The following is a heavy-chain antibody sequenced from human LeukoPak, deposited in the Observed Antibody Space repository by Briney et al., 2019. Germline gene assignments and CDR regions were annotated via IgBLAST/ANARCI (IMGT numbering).Heavy chain of an antibody. J-gene: IGHJ4*02. CDR2: VSYDGSNK. D-gene: IGHD3-16*02. Sequence: GGSLRLSCAASGFTFSSYAMHWVRQAPGKGLEWVAVVSYDGSNKYYADSVKGRFTISRDNSKNTLYLQMNSLRAEDTAVYYCARHRTASDNWGQGTLVTVSS. CDR1: GFTFSSYA. V-gene: IGHV3-30*04. CDR3: ARHRTASDN.